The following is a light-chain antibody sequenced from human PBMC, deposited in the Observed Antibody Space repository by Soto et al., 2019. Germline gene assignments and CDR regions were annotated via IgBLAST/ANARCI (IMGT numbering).Light chain of an antibody. CDR2: KAS. CDR1: QSISSW. V-gene: IGKV1-5*03. Sequence: DIQMTQSPSTLSASVGDRVTITCRASQSISSWLAWYQQKPGKAPKLLIYKASSLESGVPSRFSGSGSGREFTLTISSLQPDDFATYYCQQYNSYSLTFGGGTKVEIK. CDR3: QQYNSYSLT. J-gene: IGKJ4*01.